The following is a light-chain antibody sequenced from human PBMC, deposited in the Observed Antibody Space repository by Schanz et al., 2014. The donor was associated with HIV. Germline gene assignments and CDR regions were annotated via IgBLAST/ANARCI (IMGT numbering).Light chain of an antibody. CDR2: DVT. Sequence: QSVLTQPPSASGSRGQSVTISCTGTSSDVGHYDYVSWYQQHPGKAPKLMIYDVTNRPSGVSNRFSGSKSGNTASLTISGLQAEDEADYYCTSYTGSSTLVVFGGGTKLTVL. J-gene: IGLJ2*01. CDR3: TSYTGSSTLVV. CDR1: SSDVGHYDY. V-gene: IGLV2-14*01.